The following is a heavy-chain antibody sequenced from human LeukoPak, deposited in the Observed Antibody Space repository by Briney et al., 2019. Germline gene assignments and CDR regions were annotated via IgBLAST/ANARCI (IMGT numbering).Heavy chain of an antibody. D-gene: IGHD6-19*01. J-gene: IGHJ4*02. CDR2: ISGSGGST. V-gene: IGHV3-23*01. Sequence: GGSLRLSYAASGFTFSSYAMSWVRQAPGKGLEWVSAISGSGGSTYYADSVKGRFTISRYNSKNTLYLQMNSLRAEDTAVYYCAKVSSHAVAYYFDYWGQGTLVTVSS. CDR3: AKVSSHAVAYYFDY. CDR1: GFTFSSYA.